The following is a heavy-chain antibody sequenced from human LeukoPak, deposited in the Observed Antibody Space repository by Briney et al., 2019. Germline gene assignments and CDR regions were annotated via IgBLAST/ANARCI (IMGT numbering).Heavy chain of an antibody. D-gene: IGHD6-25*01. CDR3: ASRLAYYFDY. V-gene: IGHV3-48*03. Sequence: GRSLRLSCAASGFTFSSYEMNWVRQAPGKGLEWVSYISSSGSTIYYADSVKGRFTISGDNARNSLYLQMNSLRAEDTAVYYCASRLAYYFDYWGQGTLVTVSS. J-gene: IGHJ4*02. CDR2: ISSSGSTI. CDR1: GFTFSSYE.